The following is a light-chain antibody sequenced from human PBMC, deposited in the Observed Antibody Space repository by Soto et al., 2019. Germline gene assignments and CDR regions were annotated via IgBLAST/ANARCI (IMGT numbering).Light chain of an antibody. V-gene: IGKV3-15*01. Sequence: EIGITQSPSTLSLAPRERVTLSCRASESVSTNLAWYQQKAGQAPRLLIYGASTRATGIPARFSGSGSGTEFTLTISSLQSEDFAVYYCQQYSIWRTFGQGTKVDIK. CDR2: GAS. CDR1: ESVSTN. J-gene: IGKJ1*01. CDR3: QQYSIWRT.